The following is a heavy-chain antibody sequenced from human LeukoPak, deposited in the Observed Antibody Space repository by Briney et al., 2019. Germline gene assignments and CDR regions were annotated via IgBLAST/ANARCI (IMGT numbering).Heavy chain of an antibody. Sequence: PGRSLRLSCAAPGFTFDDYAMHWVRQAPGKGLEWVSGISWNSGSIGYADSVKGRFTISRDNAKNSLYLQMNSLRAEDMALYYCAKVHSSGWFDYWGQGTLVTVSS. J-gene: IGHJ4*02. CDR2: ISWNSGSI. CDR3: AKVHSSGWFDY. V-gene: IGHV3-9*03. CDR1: GFTFDDYA. D-gene: IGHD6-19*01.